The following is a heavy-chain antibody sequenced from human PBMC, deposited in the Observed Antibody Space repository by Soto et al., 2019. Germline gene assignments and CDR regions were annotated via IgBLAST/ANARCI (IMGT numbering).Heavy chain of an antibody. Sequence: QLQLQESGPGLVKPSETLSLTCTVSGGSISSSSYYWGWIRQPPGQGLEWIGSIYYSGSTYYNPSLKSLVTISVDTYKNQFPLKLRSVTAADTDVYYCARHEATRYSYGLRINWFDPWGQGTLVTVSS. J-gene: IGHJ5*02. D-gene: IGHD5-18*01. CDR2: IYYSGST. V-gene: IGHV4-39*01. CDR3: ARHEATRYSYGLRINWFDP. CDR1: GGSISSSSYY.